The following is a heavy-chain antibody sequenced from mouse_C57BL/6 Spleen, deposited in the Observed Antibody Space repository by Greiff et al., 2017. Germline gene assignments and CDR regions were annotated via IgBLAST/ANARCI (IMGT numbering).Heavy chain of an antibody. D-gene: IGHD1-1*01. Sequence: EVHLVESGPGLVKPSQSLSLTCSVTGYSITSGYYWNWIRQFPGNKLEWMGYISYDGSNNYNPSLKNRISITRDTSKNQFFLKLNSVTTEDTATYYCARDHSSFDYWGQGTTLTVSS. CDR2: ISYDGSN. CDR1: GYSITSGYY. V-gene: IGHV3-6*01. CDR3: ARDHSSFDY. J-gene: IGHJ2*01.